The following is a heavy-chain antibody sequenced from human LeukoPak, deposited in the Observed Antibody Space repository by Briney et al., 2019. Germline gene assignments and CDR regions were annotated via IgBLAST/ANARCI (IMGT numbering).Heavy chain of an antibody. CDR2: IIPIIGIV. V-gene: IGHV1-69*04. CDR3: ARVPSGYTPNANYYYYGMDV. Sequence: SVTVSFKASGGTFSRYAISWVRQAPGQGLEWMGRIIPIIGIVNYAQKFQGRVTITADKSTSTAYMELSSLRSEDTAVYYCARVPSGYTPNANYYYYGMDVWGQGTTVTVSS. CDR1: GGTFSRYA. D-gene: IGHD5-12*01. J-gene: IGHJ6*02.